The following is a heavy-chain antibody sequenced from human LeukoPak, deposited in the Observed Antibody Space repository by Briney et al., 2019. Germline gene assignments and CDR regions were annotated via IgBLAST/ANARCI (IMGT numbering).Heavy chain of an antibody. Sequence: SETLSLTCTVSGGSIGSGGYYWSWIRQHPGKGLEWIGYTYYSGSTYYNPSLKSRVTTSVDTSKNQFSLKLSSVTAADTAVYYCARVVKNYYDSSYFDYWGQGTLVTVSS. V-gene: IGHV4-31*03. CDR1: GGSIGSGGYY. CDR2: TYYSGST. D-gene: IGHD3-22*01. CDR3: ARVVKNYYDSSYFDY. J-gene: IGHJ4*02.